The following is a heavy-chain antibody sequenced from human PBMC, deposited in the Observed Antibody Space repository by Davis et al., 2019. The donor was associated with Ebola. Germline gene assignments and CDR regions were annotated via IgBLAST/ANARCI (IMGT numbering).Heavy chain of an antibody. Sequence: PSETLSLTCTVSGGSISSGDYYWSWIRQPPGKGLEWIGYIYYSGSTYYNPSLKSRVTISVDTSKNQFSLKLSSVTAADTAVYYCARERAYCGGDCYPIDPGWFDPWGQGTLVTVSS. CDR3: ARERAYCGGDCYPIDPGWFDP. J-gene: IGHJ5*02. D-gene: IGHD2-21*02. CDR2: IYYSGST. CDR1: GGSISSGDYY. V-gene: IGHV4-30-4*01.